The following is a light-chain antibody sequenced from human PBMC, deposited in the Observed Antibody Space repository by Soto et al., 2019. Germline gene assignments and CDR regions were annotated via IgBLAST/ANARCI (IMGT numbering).Light chain of an antibody. Sequence: QSVLTQPPSASGTPGQRVTISCSGSSSNIGSNTVSWYQHLPGTAPKLLIYSNNQRPSGVPDRFSGSKSGTSASLAISGLQSGDEPDYYCAAWDDSLNGRGVFGTGTKVTVL. CDR2: SNN. V-gene: IGLV1-44*01. J-gene: IGLJ1*01. CDR3: AAWDDSLNGRGV. CDR1: SSNIGSNT.